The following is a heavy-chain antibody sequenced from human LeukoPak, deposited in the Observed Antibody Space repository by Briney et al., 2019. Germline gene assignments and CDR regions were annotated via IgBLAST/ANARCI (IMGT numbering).Heavy chain of an antibody. CDR1: GFTFSSYW. CDR3: ARAYYDILTGYSDAFDI. V-gene: IGHV3-7*03. J-gene: IGHJ3*02. CDR2: IKQDGSEK. Sequence: PGGSLRLSCAASGFTFSSYWMSWVRQAPGKGLEWVANIKQDGSEKYYVDPVKGRFTISRDNAKNSLYLQMNSLRAEDTAVYYCARAYYDILTGYSDAFDIWGQGTMVTVSS. D-gene: IGHD3-9*01.